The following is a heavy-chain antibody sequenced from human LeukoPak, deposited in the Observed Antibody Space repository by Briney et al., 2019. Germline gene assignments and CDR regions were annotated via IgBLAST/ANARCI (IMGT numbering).Heavy chain of an antibody. V-gene: IGHV1-2*02. Sequence: ASVKVSCKAPGYTFTGYKVHWVRQAPGQGLEWMGWINLNSVGANSEKKCQGSVTTTRDMSSSTAYFELSRRKSDDPAVIYGARGGPDITARPPKQNLFDPSGQRKLVTASS. J-gene: IGHJ5*02. CDR3: ARGGPDITARPPKQNLFDP. CDR2: INLNSVGA. CDR1: GYTFTGYK. D-gene: IGHD6-6*01.